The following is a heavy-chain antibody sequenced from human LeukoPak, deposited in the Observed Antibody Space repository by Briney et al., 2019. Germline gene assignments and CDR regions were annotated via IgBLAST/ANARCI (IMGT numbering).Heavy chain of an antibody. CDR2: IYSGGST. Sequence: GGSLRLSCAASGFTVSGNYMSWVRQAPGKGLEWVSVIYSGGSTYYADSVKGRFTISRDNSKNTLYLQMNSLRAEDTAVYYCARGVKYGSGSYYIWFDPWGQGTLVTVSS. V-gene: IGHV3-66*01. CDR3: ARGVKYGSGSYYIWFDP. CDR1: GFTVSGNY. D-gene: IGHD3-10*01. J-gene: IGHJ5*02.